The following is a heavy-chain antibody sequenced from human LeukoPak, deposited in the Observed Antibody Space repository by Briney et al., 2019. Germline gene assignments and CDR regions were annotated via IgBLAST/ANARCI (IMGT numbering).Heavy chain of an antibody. J-gene: IGHJ4*02. D-gene: IGHD3-22*01. CDR2: IIDTGGTT. CDR3: VKRGYYYDSSAYYYFDS. V-gene: IGHV3-23*01. Sequence: GGTLRLSCAASGFTFSNYDMSWVRRAPGRGLEGVSAIIDTGGTTYYADSVKGRFTISGDNSKNTLYLQLNSLTAEDTAVYYCVKRGYYYDSSAYYYFDSWGQGTLVTVSS. CDR1: GFTFSNYD.